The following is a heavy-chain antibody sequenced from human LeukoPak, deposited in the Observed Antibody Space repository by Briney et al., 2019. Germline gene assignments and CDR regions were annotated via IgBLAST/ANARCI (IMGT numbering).Heavy chain of an antibody. CDR2: IIPIFGTA. CDR1: GGTFSSYA. D-gene: IGHD4-17*01. CDR3: ATADPYDYGDYVHQH. Sequence: GSSVKVSCKASGGTFSSYAISWVRQAPGQGLEWMGRIIPIFGTANYAQKFQGRVTITTDESTSTAYMELSSLRSEDTAVYYCATADPYDYGDYVHQHWGQGTLVTVSS. J-gene: IGHJ1*01. V-gene: IGHV1-69*05.